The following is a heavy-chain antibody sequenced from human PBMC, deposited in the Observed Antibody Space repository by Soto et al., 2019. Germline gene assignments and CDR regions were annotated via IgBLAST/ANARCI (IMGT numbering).Heavy chain of an antibody. D-gene: IGHD1-26*01. Sequence: SETQSLTCTISGGSISVYYWSWIRQPPGQALEWIGYIYDSGSPYYNPSLRSRVIISADTSKNQISLKLTSATAADTAVYYCARGVGSSPPRYWGRGTLVTVSS. CDR3: ARGVGSSPPRY. J-gene: IGHJ4*02. CDR1: GGSISVYY. V-gene: IGHV4-59*01. CDR2: IYDSGSP.